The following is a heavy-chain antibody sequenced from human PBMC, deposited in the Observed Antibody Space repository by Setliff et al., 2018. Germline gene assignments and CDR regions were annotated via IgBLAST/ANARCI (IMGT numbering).Heavy chain of an antibody. CDR2: ISAYNGNT. CDR1: GYTFTSYG. V-gene: IGHV1-18*01. D-gene: IGHD6-13*01. Sequence: ASVKVSCKASGYTFTSYGISWVRQAPGQGLEWMGWISAYNGNTNYAQKLQGRVTMTTDTSTSTVYMDLSSLRSEDTAVYYCARAPYGSSWYGYYYYYMDVWGKGTTVTVSS. J-gene: IGHJ6*03. CDR3: ARAPYGSSWYGYYYYYMDV.